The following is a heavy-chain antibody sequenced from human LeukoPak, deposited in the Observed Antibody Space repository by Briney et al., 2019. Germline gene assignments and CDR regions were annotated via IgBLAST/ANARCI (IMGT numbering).Heavy chain of an antibody. Sequence: SETLSLTCIVSGGSILSSSFYWGWIRQPPGKALEWIGNVYYSGTTFYNPSLKSRVTMSVDSSKNQFSLKLSSVTAADTAVYYCARHVLGVKSGHSDFWSGSYNTHRTSNSWFDPWGQGTLVTVPS. CDR1: GGSILSSSFY. CDR3: ARHVLGVKSGHSDFWSGSYNTHRTSNSWFDP. J-gene: IGHJ5*02. CDR2: VYYSGTT. V-gene: IGHV4-39*01. D-gene: IGHD3-3*01.